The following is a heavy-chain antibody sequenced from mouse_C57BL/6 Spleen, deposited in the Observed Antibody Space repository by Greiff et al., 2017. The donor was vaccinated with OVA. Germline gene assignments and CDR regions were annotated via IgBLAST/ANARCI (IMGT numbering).Heavy chain of an antibody. D-gene: IGHD1-1*01. J-gene: IGHJ2*01. CDR1: GYTFTDYY. CDR3: ARYYYGSIYYFDY. V-gene: IGHV1-75*01. CDR2: IFPGSGST. Sequence: QVHVKQSGPELVKPGASVRISCKASGYTFTDYYINWVKQRPGQGLEWMGWIFPGSGSTSYNEKFKGKATLTVDKSSSTAYMLLSSLTSEDSAVYFCARYYYGSIYYFDYWGQGTTLTVSS.